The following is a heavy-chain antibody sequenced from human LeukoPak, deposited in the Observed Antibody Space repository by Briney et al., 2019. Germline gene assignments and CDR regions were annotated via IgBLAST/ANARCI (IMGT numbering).Heavy chain of an antibody. J-gene: IGHJ4*02. Sequence: SETLSLTCTVSGGSLSSFYWSWIRQSAGKGLEWIGRIYNSGTTNYNPSFKSRVTMSLDKSKNQFSLKLSSVTAADTAVYYCARGGYSYGSGLGDWGQGTLVTVSS. CDR3: ARGGYSYGSGLGD. CDR1: GGSLSSFY. D-gene: IGHD5-18*01. CDR2: IYNSGTT. V-gene: IGHV4-4*07.